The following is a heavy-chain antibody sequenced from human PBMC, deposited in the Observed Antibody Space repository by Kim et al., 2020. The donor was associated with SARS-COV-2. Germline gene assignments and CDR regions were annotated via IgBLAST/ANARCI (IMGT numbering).Heavy chain of an antibody. CDR1: GFMFSTYW. J-gene: IGHJ5*02. D-gene: IGHD1-1*01. CDR3: ARDSGYIDP. CDR2: INQDGSVR. Sequence: GGSLRLSCAASGFMFSTYWMSWVRQAPGKGLEWVANINQDGSVRYYVDSVKGRFTISRDNAKNSLYLQMNSLIAEDAAVYYCARDSGYIDPWGQGTLVTVSS. V-gene: IGHV3-7*01.